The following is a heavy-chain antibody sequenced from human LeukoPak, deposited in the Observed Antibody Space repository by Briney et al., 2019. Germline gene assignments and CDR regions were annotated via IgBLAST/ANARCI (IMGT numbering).Heavy chain of an antibody. D-gene: IGHD3-22*01. J-gene: IGHJ4*02. Sequence: GGSLRLSCSASGFTFSASWMNWDRQAPGKGLEWVADIKQDGSEKYYVDSVKGRFTIPRDNAKNSLYLHLNSLRAEDTAVYYCARGDYYDRRFDNWGQGTLVTVSS. CDR2: IKQDGSEK. CDR3: ARGDYYDRRFDN. CDR1: GFTFSASW. V-gene: IGHV3-7*02.